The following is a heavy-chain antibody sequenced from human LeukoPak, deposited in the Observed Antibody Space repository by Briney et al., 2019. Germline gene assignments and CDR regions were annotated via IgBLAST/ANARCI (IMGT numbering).Heavy chain of an antibody. Sequence: GGSLRLSCAASGFTFSSYGMHWVRQAPGKGLEWVAVISYDGSNKYYADSVKGRFTISRDNSKNTLYLQMNSLRAEDTAVYYCARDSLHIVVVTAVYFDYWGQGTLVTVSS. J-gene: IGHJ4*02. V-gene: IGHV3-30*03. CDR3: ARDSLHIVVVTAVYFDY. CDR2: ISYDGSNK. D-gene: IGHD2-21*02. CDR1: GFTFSSYG.